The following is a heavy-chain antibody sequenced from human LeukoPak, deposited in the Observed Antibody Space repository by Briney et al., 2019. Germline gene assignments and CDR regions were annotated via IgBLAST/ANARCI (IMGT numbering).Heavy chain of an antibody. D-gene: IGHD2-2*01. V-gene: IGHV5-51*01. J-gene: IGHJ6*03. CDR3: ARQEIVVVPAATHYYYYYYMDV. Sequence: GESLKISCKGSGYSFTSYWIGWVRQMPGKGLEWMRIIYPGDSDTRYSPSFQGQVTISADKSISTAYLQWSSLKASDTAMYYCARQEIVVVPAATHYYYYYYMDVWGKGTTVTVSS. CDR2: IYPGDSDT. CDR1: GYSFTSYW.